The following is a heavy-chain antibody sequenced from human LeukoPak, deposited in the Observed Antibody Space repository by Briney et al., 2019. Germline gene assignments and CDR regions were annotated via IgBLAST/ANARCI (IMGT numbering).Heavy chain of an antibody. D-gene: IGHD1-26*01. Sequence: GGSLRLSCAASGFTFSSYGMHWDRQAPGKGLEWVAVIWYDGSNKYYADSVKGRFTISRDNSKNTLYLQMNSLRAEDTAVYYCARDPSGGELMYYFDYWGQGTLVTVSS. V-gene: IGHV3-33*01. CDR3: ARDPSGGELMYYFDY. CDR1: GFTFSSYG. J-gene: IGHJ4*02. CDR2: IWYDGSNK.